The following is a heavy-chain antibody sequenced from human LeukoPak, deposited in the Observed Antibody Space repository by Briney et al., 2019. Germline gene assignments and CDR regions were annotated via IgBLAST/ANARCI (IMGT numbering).Heavy chain of an antibody. D-gene: IGHD2-15*01. Sequence: SETLSLTCTVSGGSISSSSYYWGWIRQPPGKGLEWIGSIYYSGSTYYNPSLKSRVTISVDTSKNQFSLKLSSVTAADTAVYYCARSSIVVVVAATWAFDPWGQGTLVTVSS. CDR3: ARSSIVVVVAATWAFDP. J-gene: IGHJ5*02. CDR1: GGSISSSSYY. V-gene: IGHV4-39*01. CDR2: IYYSGST.